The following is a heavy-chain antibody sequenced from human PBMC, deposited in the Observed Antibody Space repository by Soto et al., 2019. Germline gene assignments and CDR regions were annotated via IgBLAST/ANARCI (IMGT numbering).Heavy chain of an antibody. CDR1: GYSFTSYW. Sequence: GESLKISCKGSGYSFTSYWIGWVRQMPGKGLEWMGIIYPGDSNTRYSPSFQGQVTISADKSISTAYLQWSRLKASDPALYYCAIHGPRVAASRFNWFDPWGQGTLVTVSS. V-gene: IGHV5-51*01. CDR3: AIHGPRVAASRFNWFDP. D-gene: IGHD2-15*01. J-gene: IGHJ5*02. CDR2: IYPGDSNT.